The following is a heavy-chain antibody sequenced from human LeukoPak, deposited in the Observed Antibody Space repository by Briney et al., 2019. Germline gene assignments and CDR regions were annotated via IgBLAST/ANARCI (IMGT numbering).Heavy chain of an antibody. J-gene: IGHJ1*01. D-gene: IGHD3-22*01. CDR1: KFSFSSYW. V-gene: IGHV3-7*01. CDR2: IKTDGSEK. CDR3: ATYSSLNRREFQY. Sequence: GGSLRLSCSASKFSFSSYWMTWVRQAPGKGLQWVANIKTDGSEKYYVDSVKGRFTISRDNAKNSLYLQMNSLRAEDTAVYYCATYSSLNRREFQYWGQGTLLTVSS.